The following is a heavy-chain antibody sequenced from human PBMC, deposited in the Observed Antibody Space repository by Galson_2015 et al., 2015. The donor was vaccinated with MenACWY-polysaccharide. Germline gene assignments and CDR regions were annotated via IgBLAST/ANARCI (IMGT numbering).Heavy chain of an antibody. V-gene: IGHV3-7*03. CDR3: ARAWEVPPAHYFDH. J-gene: IGHJ4*02. Sequence: SLRLSCAASGFTFSSYWMSWVRQAPGKGLEWVANIKQDESEKYYVDSVKGRFTISRDNAKNSLYLEMNSLRAEDTAVYYRARAWEVPPAHYFDHWGQGRLVIVSS. CDR2: IKQDESEK. CDR1: GFTFSSYW. D-gene: IGHD2-2*01.